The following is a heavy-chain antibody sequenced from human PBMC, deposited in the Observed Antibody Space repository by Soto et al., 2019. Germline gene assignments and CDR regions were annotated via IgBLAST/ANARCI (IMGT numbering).Heavy chain of an antibody. CDR2: LNPKSGMT. Sequence: ASVKVSCKASGYTFTTYDFNWVRQAPGQGLEWMGWLNPKSGMTGSAQKFQGRVTMTRDTSTSTVYMELSSLRSEDTAVYYCARGARKILYYYYGMDVWGQGTTVTVSS. CDR3: ARGARKILYYYYGMDV. V-gene: IGHV1-8*01. J-gene: IGHJ6*02. CDR1: GYTFTTYD.